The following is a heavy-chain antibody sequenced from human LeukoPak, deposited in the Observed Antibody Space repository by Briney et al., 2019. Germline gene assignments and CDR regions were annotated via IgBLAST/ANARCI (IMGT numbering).Heavy chain of an antibody. J-gene: IGHJ6*02. CDR1: GFTFSSYW. V-gene: IGHV3-7*01. CDR3: ARVAAGRYYYYYGMDV. Sequence: PGGSLRLSCAASGFTFSSYWMSWVRQAPGKGLEWVANIKQDGSEKYYVDSVKGRFTISRDNAKNSLYLQMNSLRAEDTAVYYCARVAAGRYYYYYGMDVWGQGTTVTVSS. CDR2: IKQDGSEK. D-gene: IGHD6-13*01.